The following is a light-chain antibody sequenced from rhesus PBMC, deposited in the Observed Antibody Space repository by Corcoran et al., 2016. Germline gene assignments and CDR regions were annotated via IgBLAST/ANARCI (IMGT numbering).Light chain of an antibody. CDR3: QQYSSRPFA. Sequence: DIQMTQSPSSLSASVGDTVTITCRASQGISSWLAWYQQTPGKAPKLLIYKASSLQCGVPSRLSGSGSWTDFTLTISSLQSEDFATYYCQQYSSRPFAFGPGTKLDIK. V-gene: IGKV1-22*01. CDR1: QGISSW. J-gene: IGKJ3*01. CDR2: KAS.